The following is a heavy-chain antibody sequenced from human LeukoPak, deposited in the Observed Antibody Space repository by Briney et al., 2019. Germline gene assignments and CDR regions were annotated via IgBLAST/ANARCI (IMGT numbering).Heavy chain of an antibody. CDR3: AGRDSARNPWAY. CDR1: GFTFTNFW. D-gene: IGHD4-11*01. CDR2: IRPDGSEQ. Sequence: GGSLGLSCAAPGFTFTNFWMNWIRRAPGRGLEWVANIRPDGSEQFYVDSVKGRFTISRDNAKNSVYLQMNSLRADDTAVYYCAGRDSARNPWAYWGQGTLVTVST. J-gene: IGHJ4*02. V-gene: IGHV3-7*01.